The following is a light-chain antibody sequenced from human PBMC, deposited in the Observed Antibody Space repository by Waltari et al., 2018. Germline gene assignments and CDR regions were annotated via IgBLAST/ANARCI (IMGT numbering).Light chain of an antibody. CDR2: GAS. CDR3: QHYVRLPAT. V-gene: IGKV3-20*01. Sequence: EIVLTQSPGSLSSSPGERVTLSCRASQSVSRALAWYQQKPGQAPRLLSFGASNSATGIPDRFSGSGSETDFSLTISRLEPEDFAVYYCQHYVRLPATFGRGTKVEIK. CDR1: QSVSRA. J-gene: IGKJ1*01.